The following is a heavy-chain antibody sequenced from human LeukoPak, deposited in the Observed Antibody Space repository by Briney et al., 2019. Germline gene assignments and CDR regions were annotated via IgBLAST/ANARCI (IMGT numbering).Heavy chain of an antibody. CDR3: ARISGSSKKYFQH. V-gene: IGHV3-7*01. Sequence: GGPLRLSCAASGFTFSNYWMSWVRQAPGKGLEWVANIEQDGSEKYYVDSVKGRFTISRDNANNSVYLQMSSLRAEDTALYYCARISGSSKKYFQHWGQGTLATVSS. CDR2: IEQDGSEK. D-gene: IGHD1-26*01. J-gene: IGHJ1*01. CDR1: GFTFSNYW.